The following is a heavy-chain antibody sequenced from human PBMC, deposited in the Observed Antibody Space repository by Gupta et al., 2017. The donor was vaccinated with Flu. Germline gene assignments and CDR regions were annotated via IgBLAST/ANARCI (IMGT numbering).Heavy chain of an antibody. D-gene: IGHD5-18*01. Sequence: EVQLLESGGGLVQPGGSLRLSCAASGFSFSSYAMTWVRQAPGKGLEWVSTLGNIGDNTYYADCVKGRFTISRDISKNTLYLQMNSLRADDTAVYYCARNEADTAVITNWFDSWGQGALVTVSS. V-gene: IGHV3-23*01. CDR2: LGNIGDNT. CDR1: GFSFSSYA. J-gene: IGHJ5*01. CDR3: ARNEADTAVITNWFDS.